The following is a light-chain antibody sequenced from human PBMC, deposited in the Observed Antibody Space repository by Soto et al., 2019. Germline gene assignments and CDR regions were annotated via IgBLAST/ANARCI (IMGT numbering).Light chain of an antibody. CDR3: RSYAGSNNVV. V-gene: IGLV2-8*01. CDR2: EIS. J-gene: IGLJ2*01. CDR1: SSDVGGYNY. Sequence: QSALTQPPSASGSPGQSVTISCTGTSSDVGGYNYVSWYQQHPGKAPRLMIYEISKRPSGVPDRFSGSKSGNTASLTVSGLQAEDEADYYCRSYAGSNNVVFGGGTKVTV.